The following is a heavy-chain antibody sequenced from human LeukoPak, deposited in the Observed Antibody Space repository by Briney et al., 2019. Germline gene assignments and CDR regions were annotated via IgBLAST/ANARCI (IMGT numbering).Heavy chain of an antibody. CDR3: ARDRGTMIIPVKYFDL. J-gene: IGHJ2*01. CDR1: GGTFISYA. D-gene: IGHD3-22*01. Sequence: AAVKVSCKASGGTFISYAISWVGQARGQGGEGVGRIIPILGIANSAQNFQGRVTITAEKSTSTAYMELSSLRSEDTAVYYCARDRGTMIIPVKYFDLWGRGTLVTVSS. V-gene: IGHV1-69*04. CDR2: IIPILGIA.